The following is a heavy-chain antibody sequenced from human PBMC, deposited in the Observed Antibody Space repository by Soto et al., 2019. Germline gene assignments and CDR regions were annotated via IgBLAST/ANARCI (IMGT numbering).Heavy chain of an antibody. CDR2: IYYSGST. CDR3: ATTGTTKSYYYSGMDV. CDR1: GGSISSGDYY. D-gene: IGHD1-1*01. J-gene: IGHJ6*02. Sequence: SKTLSLTCTVSGGSISSGDYYWSCIRQHPGKGLEWIGYIYYSGSTYYNPSLKSRVTISVDTSKNQFSLKLSSVTAADTAVYYCATTGTTKSYYYSGMDVWAQGTTVTVSS. V-gene: IGHV4-31*03.